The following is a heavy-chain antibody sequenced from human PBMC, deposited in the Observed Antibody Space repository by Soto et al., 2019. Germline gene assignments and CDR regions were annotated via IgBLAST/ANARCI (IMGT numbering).Heavy chain of an antibody. CDR2: ISYSGST. V-gene: IGHV4-31*03. Sequence: QVQLQESGPGLVQPSQTLSLTCTVSGGSISSGGYYWSWIRKHPGTGLEWIGHISYSGSTYYNTSLKSRITISVDTSRNLFSLIVNSVTAADTAVYYCARGVLHWGQGTLVTVSS. CDR1: GGSISSGGYY. CDR3: ARGVLH. J-gene: IGHJ4*01.